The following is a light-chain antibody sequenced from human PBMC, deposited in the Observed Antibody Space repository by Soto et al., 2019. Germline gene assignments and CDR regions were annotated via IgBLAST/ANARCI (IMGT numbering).Light chain of an antibody. V-gene: IGLV2-8*01. CDR2: EVT. CDR1: SSDVGGYTY. J-gene: IGLJ1*01. Sequence: QSVLTQPPSASGSPGQSVTISCTGTSSDVGGYTYISWYQQHPGKAPKLLIYEVTKRPSGVPDRFSGSKSGNTASLTVSGLQAEDEADYYCSSYAGSENYVFGTGTKVTVL. CDR3: SSYAGSENYV.